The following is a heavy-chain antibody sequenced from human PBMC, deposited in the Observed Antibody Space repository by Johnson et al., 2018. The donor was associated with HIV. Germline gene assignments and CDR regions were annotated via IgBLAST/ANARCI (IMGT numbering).Heavy chain of an antibody. J-gene: IGHJ3*02. Sequence: VQLVESGGGVVQPGRSLRLSCAASGFTFSSYGMHWVRQAPGKGLEWVAVIWYDGSNNYYADSVKGRFTISRDNSKNTLYLQMNSLRAEDTAVYYCAAPDIVVVVALEGDAFDIWGQGTMVTVSS. D-gene: IGHD2-15*01. CDR3: AAPDIVVVVALEGDAFDI. V-gene: IGHV3-33*01. CDR1: GFTFSSYG. CDR2: IWYDGSNN.